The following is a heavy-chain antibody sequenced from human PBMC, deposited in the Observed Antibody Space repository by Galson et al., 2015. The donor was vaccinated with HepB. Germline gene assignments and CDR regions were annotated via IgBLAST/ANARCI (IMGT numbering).Heavy chain of an antibody. Sequence: QSGAEVKKPGESLKISCKGSGYSFTSYWIGWVRQMPGKGLEWMGIIYPGDSDTRYSPSFQGQVTISADKSISTAYLQWSSLKASDTAMYYCARLSVTNKYCSSTSCYVFDPWGQGTLVTVSS. CDR1: GYSFTSYW. CDR2: IYPGDSDT. D-gene: IGHD2-2*01. CDR3: ARLSVTNKYCSSTSCYVFDP. V-gene: IGHV5-51*01. J-gene: IGHJ5*02.